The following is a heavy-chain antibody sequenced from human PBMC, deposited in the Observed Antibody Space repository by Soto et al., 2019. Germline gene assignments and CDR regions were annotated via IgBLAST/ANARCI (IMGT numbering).Heavy chain of an antibody. D-gene: IGHD6-6*01. CDR2: ISYDGSNK. Sequence: PGGSLRLSCAASGFTFSSYGMHWVRQAPGKGLEWVAVISYDGSNKYYADSVKGRFTISRDNSKNTLYLQMNSLRAEDTAVYYCAKPLYSSSHYGMDVWGQGTTVTVSS. CDR1: GFTFSSYG. V-gene: IGHV3-30*18. CDR3: AKPLYSSSHYGMDV. J-gene: IGHJ6*02.